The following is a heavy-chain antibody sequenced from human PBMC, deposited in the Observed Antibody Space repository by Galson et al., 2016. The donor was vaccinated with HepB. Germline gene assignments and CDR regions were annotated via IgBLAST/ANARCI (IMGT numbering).Heavy chain of an antibody. CDR1: GFIFSNYA. J-gene: IGHJ6*02. D-gene: IGHD1-7*01. Sequence: SLRLSCAASGFIFSNYAMHWVRQAPGKGLEWVAVISYDGINDYYADSVRGRFTISRDNSKNTLYLQMNSLRDEDTAVYYCASALEIRDYYGMDVWGQGTTVTVSS. V-gene: IGHV3-30-3*01. CDR2: ISYDGIND. CDR3: ASALEIRDYYGMDV.